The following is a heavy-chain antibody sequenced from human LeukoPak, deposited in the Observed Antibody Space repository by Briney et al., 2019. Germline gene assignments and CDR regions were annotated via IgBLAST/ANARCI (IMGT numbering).Heavy chain of an antibody. CDR1: GFTFSSYS. V-gene: IGHV3-21*01. Sequence: GGSLRLSCAASGFTFSSYSMNWVRQAPGKGLEWVSPISSSSSYIYYADSVKGRFTISRDNAKNSLYLQMNSLRAEDTAVYYCARGRVVVVVAARMANWFDPWGQGTLVTVSS. D-gene: IGHD2-15*01. CDR2: ISSSSSYI. J-gene: IGHJ5*02. CDR3: ARGRVVVVVAARMANWFDP.